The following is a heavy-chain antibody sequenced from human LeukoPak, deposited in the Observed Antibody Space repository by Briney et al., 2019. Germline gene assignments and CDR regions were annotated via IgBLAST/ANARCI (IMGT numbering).Heavy chain of an antibody. Sequence: SETLSLTCTVSGGSISSSSYYWGWIRQPPGKGLEWIGGIYYSGSTYYNPSLKSRVTISVDTSKSQFSLKLSSVTAADTAVYYCARARFWSGYNSPIDYWGQGTLVTVSS. J-gene: IGHJ4*02. CDR3: ARARFWSGYNSPIDY. CDR1: GGSISSSSYY. V-gene: IGHV4-39*07. CDR2: IYYSGST. D-gene: IGHD3-3*01.